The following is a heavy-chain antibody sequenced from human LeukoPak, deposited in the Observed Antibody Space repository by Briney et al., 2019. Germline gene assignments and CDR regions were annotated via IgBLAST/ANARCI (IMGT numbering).Heavy chain of an antibody. D-gene: IGHD4-17*01. J-gene: IGHJ4*02. V-gene: IGHV4-59*01. CDR1: GGSISSYY. CDR3: ARNGDYAPVFDY. Sequence: PSETLSLTCTVSGGSISSYYWSWIRQPPGEGLEWIGYIYYSGSTNYNPSLKSRVTISVDTSKNQFSLKLSSVTAADTAVYYCARNGDYAPVFDYWGQGTLVTVSS. CDR2: IYYSGST.